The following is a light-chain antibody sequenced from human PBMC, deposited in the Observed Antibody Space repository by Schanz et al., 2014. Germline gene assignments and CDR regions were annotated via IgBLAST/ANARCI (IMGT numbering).Light chain of an antibody. Sequence: QSALTQPASVSGSPGQSITISCTGTSSDVGGYNYVSWHQQHPGKAPKLMIYEVRKRPSGVPDRFSGSKSGTSASLAIAGLQAEDEAVYYCQSFDSSLSEWVFGGGTKLTVL. CDR1: SSDVGGYNY. CDR2: EVR. CDR3: QSFDSSLSEWV. J-gene: IGLJ3*02. V-gene: IGLV2-14*01.